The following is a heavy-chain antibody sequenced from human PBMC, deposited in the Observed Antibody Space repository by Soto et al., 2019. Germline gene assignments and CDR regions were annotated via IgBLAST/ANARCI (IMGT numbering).Heavy chain of an antibody. J-gene: IGHJ6*02. CDR3: AHTLGQWLAYGMHV. CDR2: IYWDDDK. CDR1: GFSLSTSGVG. D-gene: IGHD6-19*01. Sequence: QITLKESGPTLVKPTQTLTLTCTFSGFSLSTSGVGVGWIRQPPGKALEWLALIYWDDDKRYSPSLKSRLTTXQXTFXHHVVLTMTNMDPVDTATYYCAHTLGQWLAYGMHVWCQGTTVTVSS. V-gene: IGHV2-5*02.